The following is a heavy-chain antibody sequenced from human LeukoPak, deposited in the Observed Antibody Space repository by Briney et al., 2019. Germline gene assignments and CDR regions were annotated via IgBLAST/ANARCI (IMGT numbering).Heavy chain of an antibody. V-gene: IGHV1-8*01. CDR1: GYTFTSYD. CDR2: MNPNSGNT. Sequence: ASVKVSCKASGYTFTSYDINWVRQAPGQGLEWMGWMNPNSGNTSYAQKFQGRVTMTRNTSISTAYMELSSLRSEDTAVYYCARVGLPGYCSSTSCHIPYWYFDLWGRGTLVTVSS. J-gene: IGHJ2*01. D-gene: IGHD2-2*02. CDR3: ARVGLPGYCSSTSCHIPYWYFDL.